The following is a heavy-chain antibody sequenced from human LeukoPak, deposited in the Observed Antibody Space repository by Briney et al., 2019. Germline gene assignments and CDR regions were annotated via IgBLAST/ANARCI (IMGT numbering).Heavy chain of an antibody. Sequence: QSGGSLRLSRAASGFTFSRYWMHWVRQAPGKGLVWVSCIKSDGSSTSIADSAKGRFTISRDNAKNTVYLQMNSLRAEDTAVYYCVRDNRSYNFDYWGQGTLVTVSS. D-gene: IGHD1-26*01. J-gene: IGHJ4*02. CDR1: GFTFSRYW. V-gene: IGHV3-74*01. CDR2: IKSDGSST. CDR3: VRDNRSYNFDY.